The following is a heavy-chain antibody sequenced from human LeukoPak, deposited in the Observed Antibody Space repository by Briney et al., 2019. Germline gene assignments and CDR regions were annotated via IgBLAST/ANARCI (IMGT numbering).Heavy chain of an antibody. J-gene: IGHJ4*02. V-gene: IGHV3-9*03. Sequence: GGSLRLSCAAPGFTFDDYAMHWVRQAPGKGLEWVSGISWNSGSIGYADSVKGRFTISRDNAKNSLYLQMNSLRAEDMALYYCAKDTQLWFGELLPPTFDYWGQGTLVTVSS. CDR2: ISWNSGSI. CDR3: AKDTQLWFGELLPPTFDY. D-gene: IGHD3-10*01. CDR1: GFTFDDYA.